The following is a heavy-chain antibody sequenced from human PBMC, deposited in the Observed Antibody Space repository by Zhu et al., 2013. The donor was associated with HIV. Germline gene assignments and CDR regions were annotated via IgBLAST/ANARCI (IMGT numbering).Heavy chain of an antibody. D-gene: IGHD1-26*01. Sequence: EVQLVESGGGLVKPGGSLRLSCAASGFTFSTYTMNWVRQAPGKGLEWVSSINGRSNYIYYADSVKGRFAISRDNAKNSLFLQMNSLRVEDTAVYYCAREDGIVGASSHFDSWGQGILITVSS. CDR2: INGRSNYI. J-gene: IGHJ4*02. CDR1: GFTFSTYT. V-gene: IGHV3-21*06. CDR3: AREDGIVGASSHFDS.